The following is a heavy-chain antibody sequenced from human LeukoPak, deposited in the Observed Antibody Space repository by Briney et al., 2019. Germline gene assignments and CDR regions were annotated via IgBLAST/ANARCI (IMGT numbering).Heavy chain of an antibody. CDR2: ISAYNGNT. Sequence: GASVKVSCKASGYTFTNYGVSWVRQAPGQGLEWMGWISAYNGNTNYAQKLQGRVTMTTDTSTSTAYMEVRSLRSDDTAVYYCARDAYDILTGPHYYYYGMDVWGQGTTVTVSS. CDR1: GYTFTNYG. J-gene: IGHJ6*02. CDR3: ARDAYDILTGPHYYYYGMDV. D-gene: IGHD3-9*01. V-gene: IGHV1-18*01.